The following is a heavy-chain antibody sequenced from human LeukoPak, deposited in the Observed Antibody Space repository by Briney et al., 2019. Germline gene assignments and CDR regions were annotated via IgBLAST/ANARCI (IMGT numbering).Heavy chain of an antibody. CDR2: ISGSGGST. CDR1: GFTFANYA. V-gene: IGHV3-23*01. Sequence: PGGSLRLSCAASGFTFANYAMSWVRQAPGKGLEWVSIISGSGGSTYYADSVKGRFTISRDNSKNTLYLQMNSLRAEDTAVYYCARGHYDSSGRYFDYWGQGTLVTVSS. J-gene: IGHJ4*02. D-gene: IGHD3-22*01. CDR3: ARGHYDSSGRYFDY.